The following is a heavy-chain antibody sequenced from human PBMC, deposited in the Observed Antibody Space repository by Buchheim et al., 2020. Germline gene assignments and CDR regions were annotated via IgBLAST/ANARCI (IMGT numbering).Heavy chain of an antibody. J-gene: IGHJ6*02. Sequence: EVQLVESGGGLVQPGGSLRLSCAASGFTFSSYSMNWVRQAPGKGLEWVSYISSSSSTIYYADSVKGRFTISRDNANNSLYLQMNSLRAEDTAVYYCARVQYSSSFGDYYYGMDVWGQGTT. V-gene: IGHV3-48*01. CDR1: GFTFSSYS. CDR3: ARVQYSSSFGDYYYGMDV. CDR2: ISSSSSTI. D-gene: IGHD6-6*01.